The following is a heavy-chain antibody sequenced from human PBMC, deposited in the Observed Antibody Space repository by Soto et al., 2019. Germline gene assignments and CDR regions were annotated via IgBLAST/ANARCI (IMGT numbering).Heavy chain of an antibody. CDR2: ISSSGTAT. V-gene: IGHV3-11*01. J-gene: IGHJ4*02. Sequence: QVQLVESGGGLVRPGGSLRLSCAASGFTFRDHDMSWIRQAPGKGLEWVSCISSSGTATYYADSVKGRFTISRDNAKNSLYVEMHSLRVEGTAVYYCARKGLRVARRNYWGEGPLVTVSS. CDR1: GFTFRDHD. D-gene: IGHD2-15*01. CDR3: ARKGLRVARRNY.